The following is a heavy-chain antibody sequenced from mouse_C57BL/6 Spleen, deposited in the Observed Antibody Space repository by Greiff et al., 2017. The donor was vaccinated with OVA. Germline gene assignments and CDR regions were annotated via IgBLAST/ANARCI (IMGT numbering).Heavy chain of an antibody. V-gene: IGHV1-82*01. J-gene: IGHJ2*01. CDR2: IYPGDGDT. CDR3: ARDYYGSLYFDY. CDR1: GYAFSSSW. Sequence: QVQLQQSGPELVKPGASVKISCKASGYAFSSSWMNWVKQMPGKGLEWIGRIYPGDGDTLYNRKFKGKATLTADKSSSTAYLQLSSLTSEDSAVYFCARDYYGSLYFDYWGQGTTLTGAS. D-gene: IGHD1-1*01.